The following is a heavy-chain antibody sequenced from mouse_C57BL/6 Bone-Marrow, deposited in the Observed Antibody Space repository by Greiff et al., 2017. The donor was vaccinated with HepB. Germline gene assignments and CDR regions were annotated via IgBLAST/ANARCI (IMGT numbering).Heavy chain of an antibody. Sequence: EVKLVESGEGLVKPGGSLKLSCAASGFTFSSYAMSWVRQTPEKRLEWVAYISSGGDYIYYADTVKGRFTISRDNARNTLYLQMSSLKSEDTAMYYCTRDYYGPWYFDVWGTGTTVTVSS. V-gene: IGHV5-9-1*02. CDR1: GFTFSSYA. CDR2: ISSGGDYI. J-gene: IGHJ1*03. D-gene: IGHD1-2*01. CDR3: TRDYYGPWYFDV.